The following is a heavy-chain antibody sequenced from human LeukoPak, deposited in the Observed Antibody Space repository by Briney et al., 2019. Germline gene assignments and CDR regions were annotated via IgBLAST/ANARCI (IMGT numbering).Heavy chain of an antibody. CDR1: GFPFSSYV. J-gene: IGHJ4*02. V-gene: IGHV3-30*14. CDR2: ISFDGNNK. Sequence: PGGSLGLSCAASGFPFSSYVIHWVRQGPGKGLEWVAVISFDGNNKYYADSVKGRFTISRDNPKNTLSLQMNSLRPEDTAVYYCARDRGVATMDYWGQGTLVTVSS. D-gene: IGHD5-12*01. CDR3: ARDRGVATMDY.